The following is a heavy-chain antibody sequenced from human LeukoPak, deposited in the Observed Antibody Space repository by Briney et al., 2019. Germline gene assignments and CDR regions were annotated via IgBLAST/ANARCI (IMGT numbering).Heavy chain of an antibody. V-gene: IGHV3-7*01. J-gene: IGHJ4*02. Sequence: RGSLRLSCAASGFTFSSYWMSWVRQAPGKGLEWVANIKQDGSEKYYVDSVKGRFTISRDNAKNSLYLQMNSLRAEDTAVYYCARDKGVVVPAAMAGDFDYWGQGTLVTVSS. D-gene: IGHD2-2*01. CDR1: GFTFSSYW. CDR3: ARDKGVVVPAAMAGDFDY. CDR2: IKQDGSEK.